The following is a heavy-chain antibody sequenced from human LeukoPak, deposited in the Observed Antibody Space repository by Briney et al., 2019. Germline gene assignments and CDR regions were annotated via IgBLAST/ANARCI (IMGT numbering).Heavy chain of an antibody. CDR2: ISSSSSTI. CDR1: GFTFSSYS. V-gene: IGHV3-48*01. Sequence: GGSLRLSCAASGFTFSSYSMNWVRQAPGKGLEWVSYISSSSSTIYYVDSVKGRFTISRDNAKNSLYLQMNSLRAEDTAVYYCAREQDLDYWGQGTLVTVSS. J-gene: IGHJ4*02. CDR3: AREQDLDY.